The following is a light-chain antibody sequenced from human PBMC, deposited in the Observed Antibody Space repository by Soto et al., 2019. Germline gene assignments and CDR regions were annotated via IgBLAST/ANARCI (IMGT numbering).Light chain of an antibody. Sequence: QSALTQPRSVSGSPGKSVTISCTGPSSDVGGYNYVSWYQQHPGKAPKLMIYDVSKRPSGVPDRFSGSKSGNTASLTISGLQAEDEADYYCCSYAVRVFGGGTKVTVL. CDR2: DVS. V-gene: IGLV2-11*01. CDR3: CSYAVRV. CDR1: SSDVGGYNY. J-gene: IGLJ3*02.